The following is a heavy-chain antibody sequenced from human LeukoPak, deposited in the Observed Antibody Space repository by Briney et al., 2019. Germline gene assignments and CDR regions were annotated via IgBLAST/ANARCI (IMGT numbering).Heavy chain of an antibody. CDR1: GFTFNKYA. CDR2: ISDSGGST. Sequence: GGFLRLSCAASGFTFNKYAMSWVRQAPGKGLEWVSVISDSGGSTYYADSVKGRFTISRDNSKNTLYLQMNSLRAEDTALYYCATTLTALSSVYWGRGTTVTVSS. J-gene: IGHJ6*04. CDR3: ATTLTALSSVY. D-gene: IGHD2-21*02. V-gene: IGHV3-23*01.